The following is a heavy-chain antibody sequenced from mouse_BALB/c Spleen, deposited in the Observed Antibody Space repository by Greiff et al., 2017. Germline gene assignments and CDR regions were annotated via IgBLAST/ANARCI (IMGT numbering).Heavy chain of an antibody. CDR3: ARENSCMDY. CDR1: GFTFSSYA. J-gene: IGHJ4*01. D-gene: IGHD2-12*01. V-gene: IGHV5-6-5*01. CDR2: ISSGGST. Sequence: EVQGVESGGGLVKPGGSLKLSCAASGFTFSSYAMSWVRQTPEKRLEWVASISSGGSTYYPDSVKGRFTISRDNARNILYLQMSSLRSEDTAMYYCARENSCMDYWGQGTSVTVSS.